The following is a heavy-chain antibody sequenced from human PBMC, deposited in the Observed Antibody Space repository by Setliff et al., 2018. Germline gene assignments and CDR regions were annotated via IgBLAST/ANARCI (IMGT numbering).Heavy chain of an antibody. J-gene: IGHJ4*02. D-gene: IGHD7-27*01. CDR2: IYYSGST. CDR3: AREALLGIGVSRRPDY. Sequence: SETLSLTCTVSGGSISSHHWSWIRQPPGKGLEWIGSIYYSGSTNYNPSLKSRVTISVDTSKNQFSLKLSSVTAADTAVYYCAREALLGIGVSRRPDYWGQGTLVTVSS. V-gene: IGHV4-59*11. CDR1: GGSISSHH.